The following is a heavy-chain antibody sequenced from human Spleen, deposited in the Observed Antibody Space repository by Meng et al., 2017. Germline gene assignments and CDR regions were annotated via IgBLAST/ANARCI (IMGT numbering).Heavy chain of an antibody. J-gene: IGHJ5*02. V-gene: IGHV4-4*02. CDR3: ARDGSPTTSTVINDRSGFAP. CDR2: IYHSGST. Sequence: QVKLQEAGQGLVKTSGTLSLTCGVSGGSISTSNWWTWVRQPPGKGLEWIGEIYHSGSTNYNPSLKNRVTISVDKSTNQFSLRLSSVTAADTAVYYCARDGSPTTSTVINDRSGFAPWGQGTLVTVSS. CDR1: GGSISTSNW. D-gene: IGHD4-23*01.